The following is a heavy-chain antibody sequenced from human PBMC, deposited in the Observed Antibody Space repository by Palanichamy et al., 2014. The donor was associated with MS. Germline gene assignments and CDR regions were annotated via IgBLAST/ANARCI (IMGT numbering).Heavy chain of an antibody. D-gene: IGHD1-26*01. J-gene: IGHJ4*02. CDR3: ARQDGWELRH. V-gene: IGHV4-59*08. CDR2: IYYSGST. Sequence: QVQLQESGPGLVKPSETLSLTCTVSGASISSYYWSWIRQPPGKGLEWIGYIYYSGSTNYNPSLKSRVTISVDTSKNQFSLKLSSVTAADTAVYYCARQDGWELRHWGQGTLVTVSS. CDR1: GASISSYY.